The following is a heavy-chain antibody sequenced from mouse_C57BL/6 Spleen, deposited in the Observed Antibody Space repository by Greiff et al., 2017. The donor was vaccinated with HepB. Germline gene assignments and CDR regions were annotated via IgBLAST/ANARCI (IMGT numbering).Heavy chain of an antibody. CDR3: ARFPFITTVVATPSYAMDY. D-gene: IGHD1-1*01. CDR2: INPSSGYT. CDR1: GYTFTSYW. Sequence: VKLVESGAELAKPGASVKLSCKASGYTFTSYWMHWVKQRPGQGLEWIGYINPSSGYTKYNQKFKDKATLTADKSSSTAYMQLSSLTYEDSAVYYCARFPFITTVVATPSYAMDYWGQGTSVTVSS. V-gene: IGHV1-7*01. J-gene: IGHJ4*01.